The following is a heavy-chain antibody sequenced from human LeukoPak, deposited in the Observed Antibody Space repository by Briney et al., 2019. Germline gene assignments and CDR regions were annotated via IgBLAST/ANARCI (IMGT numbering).Heavy chain of an antibody. CDR1: GFTFSSYA. Sequence: GSLRLSCAASGFTFSSYAMHWVRQAPGKGLEWVAVISYDGSNKYYADSVKGRFTISRDNSKNTLYLQMNSLRAEDTAVYYCARDRGHFVFNWFDPWGQGTLVTVSS. CDR2: ISYDGSNK. D-gene: IGHD6-6*01. J-gene: IGHJ5*02. V-gene: IGHV3-30-3*01. CDR3: ARDRGHFVFNWFDP.